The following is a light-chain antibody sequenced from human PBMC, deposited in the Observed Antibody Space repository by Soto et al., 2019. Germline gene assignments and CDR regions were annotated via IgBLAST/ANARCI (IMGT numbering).Light chain of an antibody. CDR2: AAS. Sequence: DIHMTQSPSSLSASVGDRVTITCRASQGISTYLVWDQQKPGTVPKLLIFAASTLQSGVPSRFSGSGSGTDFTLTISSLQPEDVATYYCQNYNGAPWTFGQGTKVEIK. CDR1: QGISTY. CDR3: QNYNGAPWT. J-gene: IGKJ1*01. V-gene: IGKV1-27*01.